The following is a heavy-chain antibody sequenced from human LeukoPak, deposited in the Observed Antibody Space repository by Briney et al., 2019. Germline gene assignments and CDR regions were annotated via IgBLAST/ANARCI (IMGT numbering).Heavy chain of an antibody. Sequence: SETLSLTCTVSGGSISSYYWSWIRQPPGKGLEWIGYIYYSGSTNYNPSLKSRVTISVDTSKNQFSLKLSSVTAADTAVYYCARHLRRLREPRPNNWFDPWGQGTLVTVSS. D-gene: IGHD4-17*01. CDR1: GGSISSYY. V-gene: IGHV4-59*08. CDR3: ARHLRRLREPRPNNWFDP. J-gene: IGHJ5*02. CDR2: IYYSGST.